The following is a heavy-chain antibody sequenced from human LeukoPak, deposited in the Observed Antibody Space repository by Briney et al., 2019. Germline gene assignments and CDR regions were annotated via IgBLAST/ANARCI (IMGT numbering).Heavy chain of an antibody. D-gene: IGHD5-24*01. Sequence: SETLSLTCTVSGGSISSSSYYWAWIRQPPGKGLEWIGSIYYSGSTYYNPPLKSRVTMSVDTSQNQFSLKLSSVTAADTAVYFCARAPDGYNLDYWGQGILVTVSS. CDR2: IYYSGST. CDR1: GGSISSSSYY. J-gene: IGHJ4*02. V-gene: IGHV4-39*07. CDR3: ARAPDGYNLDY.